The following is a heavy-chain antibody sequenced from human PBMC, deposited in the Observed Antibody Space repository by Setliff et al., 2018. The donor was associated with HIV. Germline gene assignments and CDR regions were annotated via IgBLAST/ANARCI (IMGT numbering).Heavy chain of an antibody. CDR1: GYTLTNYG. D-gene: IGHD6-13*01. J-gene: IGHJ5*02. Sequence: GASVKVSCKASGYTLTNYGISWVRQAPGQGLEWMGWISADNGDTNYPQKLQGRVTMTTDTSTSTAYMELSSLRSDDTAVYYCARDFSGQQLVGGWFDPWGQGTLVTVSS. CDR3: ARDFSGQQLVGGWFDP. V-gene: IGHV1-18*01. CDR2: ISADNGDT.